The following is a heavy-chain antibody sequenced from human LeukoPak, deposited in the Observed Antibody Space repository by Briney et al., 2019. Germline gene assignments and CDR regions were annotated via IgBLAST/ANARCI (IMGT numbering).Heavy chain of an antibody. J-gene: IGHJ4*02. CDR1: GYTFTSYG. CDR2: ISAKNGNT. Sequence: GASVKVSCKASGYTFTSYGISWVRQAPGQGLEWVGWISAKNGNTNYAQKLQGRVTMTTDTSTSTAYMELRSLRSDDTAVYYCARWELPTDSDYWGQGTLVTVSS. D-gene: IGHD1-26*01. V-gene: IGHV1-18*01. CDR3: ARWELPTDSDY.